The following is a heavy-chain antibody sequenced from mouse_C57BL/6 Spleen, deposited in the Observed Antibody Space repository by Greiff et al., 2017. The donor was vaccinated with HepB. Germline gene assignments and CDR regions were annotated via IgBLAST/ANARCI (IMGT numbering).Heavy chain of an antibody. CDR1: GFTFSSYA. CDR3: ARDPLFITTVVATGEDY. CDR2: ISDGGSYT. V-gene: IGHV5-4*03. D-gene: IGHD1-1*01. J-gene: IGHJ4*01. Sequence: MLVESGGGLVKPGGSLKLSCAASGFTFSSYAMSWVRQTPEKRLEWVATISDGGSYTYYPDNVKGRFTISRDNAKNNLYLQMSHLKSEDTAMYYCARDPLFITTVVATGEDYWGQGTSVTVSS.